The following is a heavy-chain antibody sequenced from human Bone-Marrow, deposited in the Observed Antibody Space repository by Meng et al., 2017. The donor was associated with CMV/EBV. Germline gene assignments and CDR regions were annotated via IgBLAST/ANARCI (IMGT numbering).Heavy chain of an antibody. CDR2: IIPILGIA. J-gene: IGHJ6*01. CDR3: AIIIYCSSTSCYSYYYYGMDF. CDR1: GGTFSSYT. Sequence: SVKVSCKASGGTFSSYTISWVRQAPGQGLEWMGRIIPILGIANYAQKFQGRVTITADKSTSTAYMELSSLRSEDTAVYYCAIIIYCSSTSCYSYYYYGMDFWGQGPTVTVSS. V-gene: IGHV1-69*02. D-gene: IGHD2-2*02.